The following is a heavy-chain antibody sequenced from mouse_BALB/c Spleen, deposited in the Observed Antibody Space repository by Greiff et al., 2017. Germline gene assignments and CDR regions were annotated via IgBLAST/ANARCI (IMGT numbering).Heavy chain of an antibody. V-gene: IGHV2-9*02. CDR1: GFSLTSYG. Sequence: VKVVESGPGLVAPSQSLSITCTVSGFSLTSYGVHWVRQPPGKGLEWLGVIWAGGSTNYNSALMSRLSISKDNSKSQVFLKMNSLQTDDTAMYYCAREGRDGYWMDYWGQGTSVTVSS. D-gene: IGHD2-3*01. CDR2: IWAGGST. CDR3: AREGRDGYWMDY. J-gene: IGHJ4*01.